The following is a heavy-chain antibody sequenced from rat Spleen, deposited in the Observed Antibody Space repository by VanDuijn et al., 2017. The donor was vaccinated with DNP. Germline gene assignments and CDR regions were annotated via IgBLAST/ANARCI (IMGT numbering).Heavy chain of an antibody. V-gene: IGHV5-20*01. CDR3: TTDLGDY. J-gene: IGHJ2*01. CDR2: ISYDGSST. D-gene: IGHD4-3*01. CDR1: GFTFSDYS. Sequence: EVQLVESDGGLVQPGRSLKLSCAASGFTFSDYSMAWVRQAPTKGLEWVATISYDGSSTYYRDSVKGRFTISRDNAKSTLYLQMDSLRSEDTATYYCTTDLGDYWGQGVMVTVSS.